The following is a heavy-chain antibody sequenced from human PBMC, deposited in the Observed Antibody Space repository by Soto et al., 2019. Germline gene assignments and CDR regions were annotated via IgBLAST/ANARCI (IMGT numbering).Heavy chain of an antibody. D-gene: IGHD6-13*01. CDR2: INTDNGDT. J-gene: IGHJ4*02. CDR1: GYTFSTFG. Sequence: QVQLVQSGAEVKKPGASVRLSCKPSGYTFSTFGITWVRQAPGQGLEWMGWINTDNGDTNYAKNFQGRVTMTTDTSTNTAYMERRSLRYDDTGVYYCARVFTAAGTGEIDKGGQGTPVTVSS. V-gene: IGHV1-18*01. CDR3: ARVFTAAGTGEIDK.